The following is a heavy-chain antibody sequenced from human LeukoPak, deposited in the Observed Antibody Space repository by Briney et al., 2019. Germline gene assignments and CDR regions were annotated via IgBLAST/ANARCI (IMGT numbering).Heavy chain of an antibody. CDR2: IYYSGST. CDR3: ARDRRLQY. V-gene: IGHV4-59*01. CDR1: GGSISSYY. Sequence: PSETLSLTCTVPGGSISSYYWSWIRQPPRKRLEWIGYIYYSGSTTYNPSLKSRVTISVDTSKNQFSLKLSSVSAADTAVDYCARDRRLQYWGQGTLVTVSS. J-gene: IGHJ4*02. D-gene: IGHD5-24*01.